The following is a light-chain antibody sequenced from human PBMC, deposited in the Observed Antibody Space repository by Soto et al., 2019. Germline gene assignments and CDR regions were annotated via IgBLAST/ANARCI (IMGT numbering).Light chain of an antibody. Sequence: EIVLTQSPATLSLSPGERATLSCRASQSVGSYLAWYQQRPGQTPRLLIYDASNRAGGIPTRFSGSGFGTDFTLTISTLEPEDLAVYFCQQRTSWPQTVGGGTKVEI. CDR2: DAS. V-gene: IGKV3-11*01. CDR1: QSVGSY. J-gene: IGKJ4*01. CDR3: QQRTSWPQT.